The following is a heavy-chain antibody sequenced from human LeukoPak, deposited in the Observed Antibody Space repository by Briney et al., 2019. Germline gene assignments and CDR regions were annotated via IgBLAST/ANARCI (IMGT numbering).Heavy chain of an antibody. J-gene: IGHJ4*02. CDR3: ARVLGAHRYGSIDH. CDR1: GYTFTTYY. Sequence: ASVTVSCTASGYTFTTYYMHWVRQAPGQGLEWMGIINPSSGSTSYAQKFQGRVTMTRDTSTSTVYMELSSLRSEDTAIYYCARVLGAHRYGSIDHWGQGTLVTVSS. D-gene: IGHD5-18*01. CDR2: INPSSGST. V-gene: IGHV1-46*01.